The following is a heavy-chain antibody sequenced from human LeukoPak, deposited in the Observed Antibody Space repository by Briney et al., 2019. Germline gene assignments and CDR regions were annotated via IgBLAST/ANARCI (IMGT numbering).Heavy chain of an antibody. J-gene: IGHJ4*02. CDR1: GGSISSGDYY. D-gene: IGHD3-10*01. V-gene: IGHV4-31*03. Sequence: PSETLSLTCTVSGGSISSGDYYWSWIRQHPGKGLEWIGYIYYSGSTYYNPSLKSRVTISVDTSKNQFSLKLSSVTAADTAVYYCARRPVPRLYYFDYWGQGTLVTVSS. CDR3: ARRPVPRLYYFDY. CDR2: IYYSGST.